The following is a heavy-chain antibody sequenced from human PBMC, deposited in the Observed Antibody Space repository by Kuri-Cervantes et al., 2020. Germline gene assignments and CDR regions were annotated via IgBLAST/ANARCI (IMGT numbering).Heavy chain of an antibody. V-gene: IGHV3-21*01. CDR3: ARDLSDFWSGRSLSNYYYYMDV. Sequence: GESLKISCAASGFTFSSSAMNWVRQALGKGLEWVSSISSSSSYIYYADSVKGRFTISRDNAKNSLYLQMNSLRAEDTAVYYCARDLSDFWSGRSLSNYYYYMDVWGKGTTVTVSS. CDR1: GFTFSSSA. CDR2: ISSSSSYI. J-gene: IGHJ6*03. D-gene: IGHD3-3*01.